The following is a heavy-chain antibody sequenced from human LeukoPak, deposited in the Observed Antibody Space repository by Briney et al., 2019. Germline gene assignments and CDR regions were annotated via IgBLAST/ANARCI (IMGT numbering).Heavy chain of an antibody. CDR1: GGSISSYY. D-gene: IGHD3-10*01. J-gene: IGHJ6*03. V-gene: IGHV4-59*01. Sequence: SETLSLTCTVSGGSISSYYWSWIRQLPGKGLEWIGYIYYSGSTNYNPSLKSRVTISVDTSKNQFSLKLSSVTAADTAVYYCATKGLVTMVRGVIKLYYYYMDVWGKGTTVTVSS. CDR2: IYYSGST. CDR3: ATKGLVTMVRGVIKLYYYYMDV.